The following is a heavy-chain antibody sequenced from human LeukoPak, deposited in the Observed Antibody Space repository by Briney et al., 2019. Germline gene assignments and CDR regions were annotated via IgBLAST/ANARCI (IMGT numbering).Heavy chain of an antibody. CDR1: GFTFSSYG. J-gene: IGHJ6*02. CDR3: ARSRGYRYGYFYYGMDV. CDR2: ISYDGSNK. D-gene: IGHD5-18*01. V-gene: IGHV3-30*03. Sequence: GGSLRLSCAASGFTFSSYGMHWVRQAPGKGLEWVAVISYDGSNKYYADSVKGRFTISRDNSKNTLYLQINSLRAEDTAVYYCARSRGYRYGYFYYGMDVWGQGTTVTVSS.